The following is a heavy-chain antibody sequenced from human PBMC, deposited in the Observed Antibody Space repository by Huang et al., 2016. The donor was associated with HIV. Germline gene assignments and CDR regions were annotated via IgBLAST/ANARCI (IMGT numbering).Heavy chain of an antibody. V-gene: IGHV3-15*01. CDR1: GFTFTYAW. CDR2: IKAKAEGGTT. J-gene: IGHJ4*02. Sequence: EVQLAESGGGLVKPGGSLRLSCVGSGFTFTYAWISWVRQATGKAREWVGRIKAKAEGGTTEYAAPVKGRFSISRDDSKSTLYLQMNSLRTEDTGTYYCTTDSSYRRGSYSIGDFWGRGTLVTVSS. D-gene: IGHD3-10*01. CDR3: TTDSSYRRGSYSIGDF.